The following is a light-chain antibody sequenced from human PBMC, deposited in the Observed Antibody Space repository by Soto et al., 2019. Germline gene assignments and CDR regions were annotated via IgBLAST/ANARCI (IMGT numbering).Light chain of an antibody. V-gene: IGLV2-11*01. CDR1: SSDVGGYNF. Sequence: QSALTQPRSVSGSPGQSVTISCTGTSSDVGGYNFVSWYQQFPGKAPKLIIYDVNKRPSGVPDRFSGSKSGNTASLIISGLQAEDEADYYCCSYAGSYTLWVFGGGTKVTVL. J-gene: IGLJ3*02. CDR2: DVN. CDR3: CSYAGSYTLWV.